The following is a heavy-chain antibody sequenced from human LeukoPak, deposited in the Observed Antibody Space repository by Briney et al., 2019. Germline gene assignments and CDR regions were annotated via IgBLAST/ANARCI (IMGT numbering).Heavy chain of an antibody. Sequence: ASVKVSCKASGYTFTSNGISWVRQAPGQGLEWMGWISAYNGNTNYAQKLQGRVTMTTDTSTSTAYMELRSLRSDDTAVYYCARQKIIAAPYNWFDPWGQGTLVTVSS. V-gene: IGHV1-18*01. CDR3: ARQKIIAAPYNWFDP. D-gene: IGHD6-6*01. J-gene: IGHJ5*02. CDR2: ISAYNGNT. CDR1: GYTFTSNG.